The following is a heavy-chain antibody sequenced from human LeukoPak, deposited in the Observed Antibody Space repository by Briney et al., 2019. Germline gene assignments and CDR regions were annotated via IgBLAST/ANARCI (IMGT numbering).Heavy chain of an antibody. V-gene: IGHV4-39*01. D-gene: IGHD3-10*01. CDR1: GGSISSSSYR. CDR2: IDYSGST. Sequence: SETLSLTCTVSGGSISSSSYRWGWIRQTPEKGLEWIGTIDYSGSTSYNTSLKSRVTISRGTSKNQFSLKLTSVTASDTSVYYCALFGGGAFDIWGQGTMVTVSS. CDR3: ALFGGGAFDI. J-gene: IGHJ3*02.